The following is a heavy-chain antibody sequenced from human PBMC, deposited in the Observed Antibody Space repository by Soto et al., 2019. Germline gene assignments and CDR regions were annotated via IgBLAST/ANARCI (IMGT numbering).Heavy chain of an antibody. V-gene: IGHV3-7*05. J-gene: IGHJ4*02. CDR1: GFTFSSYW. Sequence: GGSLRLSCAASGFTFSSYWMSWVRQAPGKGLEWVANIKQDGSEKYYVDSVKGRFTISRDNAKNSLYLQMNSLRAEDTVVYYCARDLGTYYDSSGYFDYWGQGTLVTVSS. CDR3: ARDLGTYYDSSGYFDY. D-gene: IGHD3-22*01. CDR2: IKQDGSEK.